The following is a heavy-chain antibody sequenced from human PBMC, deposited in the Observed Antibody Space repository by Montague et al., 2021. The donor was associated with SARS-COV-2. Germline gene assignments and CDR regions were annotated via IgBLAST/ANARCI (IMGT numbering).Heavy chain of an antibody. Sequence: SLRLSCAASGFTFSSYSMNWVRQAPGKGLEWVSSISRSRSYIYYADSVKGRFTISRDNAKNSLYLQMNSLRAEDTAVYYCASSRAAGTVYYYYGMDVWGQGTTVIVSS. CDR3: ASSRAAGTVYYYYGMDV. CDR1: GFTFSSYS. D-gene: IGHD6-13*01. V-gene: IGHV3-21*01. J-gene: IGHJ6*02. CDR2: ISRSRSYI.